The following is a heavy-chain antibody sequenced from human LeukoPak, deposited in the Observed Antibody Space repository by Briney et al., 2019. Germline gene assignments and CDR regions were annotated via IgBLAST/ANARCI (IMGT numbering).Heavy chain of an antibody. CDR1: GGSISTYY. CDR3: ARDGYSGSDAL. CDR2: IYHSGST. V-gene: IGHV4-59*01. Sequence: TSETLSLTCTVSGGSISTYYWSWIRQPPGKGLEWIGYIYHSGSTNYNPSLKSRVTISVDTSQNQFSLKLSSVTAADTAVYYCARDGYSGSDALWGQGTLVTVSS. J-gene: IGHJ4*02. D-gene: IGHD5-12*01.